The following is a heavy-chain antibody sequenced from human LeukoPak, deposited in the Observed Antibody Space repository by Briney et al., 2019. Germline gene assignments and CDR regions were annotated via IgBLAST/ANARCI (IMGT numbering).Heavy chain of an antibody. CDR2: ISGSGGST. D-gene: IGHD3-10*01. V-gene: IGHV3-23*01. CDR1: GFTFSSYA. CDR3: ARDTMVRGVIGY. J-gene: IGHJ4*02. Sequence: GGSLRLSCAASGFTFSSYAMSWVRQAPGKGLEWVSAISGSGGSTYYADSVKGRFTISRDNAKNSLYLQMNSLRAEDTAVYYCARDTMVRGVIGYWSQGTLVTVSS.